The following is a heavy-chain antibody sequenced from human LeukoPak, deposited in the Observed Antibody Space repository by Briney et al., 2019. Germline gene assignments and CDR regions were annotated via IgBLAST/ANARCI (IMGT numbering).Heavy chain of an antibody. V-gene: IGHV3-21*01. CDR1: GFTFSSYS. CDR3: AREGSGSYYWFDP. Sequence: GGSLRLSCAASGFTFSSYSMNWVRQAPGKGLEWVSSISSSSSYMYYADSVKGRFTISRDNAKNSLYLQMNSLRAEDTAVYYCAREGSGSYYWFDPWGQGTLVTVSS. J-gene: IGHJ5*02. D-gene: IGHD1-26*01. CDR2: ISSSSSYM.